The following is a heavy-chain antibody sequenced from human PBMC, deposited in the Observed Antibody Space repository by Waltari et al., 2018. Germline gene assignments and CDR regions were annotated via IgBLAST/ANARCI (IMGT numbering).Heavy chain of an antibody. CDR1: GYTFTNSH. J-gene: IGHJ4*02. V-gene: IGHV1-46*01. D-gene: IGHD2-21*01. CDR3: ARDNTHWSFAKY. Sequence: QVQLVQSGAAVKHPGASVKVSCKTSGYTFTNSHMHWVRQAPGQGPEWMGLINPTDGATIYAQTLQGRVTMTRDTSTSTVYMDLSSLRSADTAVYYCARDNTHWSFAKYWGQGTLVTVSS. CDR2: INPTDGAT.